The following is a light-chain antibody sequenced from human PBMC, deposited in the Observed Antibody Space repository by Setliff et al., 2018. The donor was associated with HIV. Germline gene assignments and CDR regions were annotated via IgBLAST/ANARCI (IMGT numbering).Light chain of an antibody. V-gene: IGLV2-11*01. CDR1: SSDVGAYNY. Sequence: QSVLTQPRSVSGPPGQSVTFSCTGSSSDVGAYNYVSWYQQHPGKAPKLIIYDVTKRPSGVPDRFSGSKSGDTASLTISGLQSEDEADYYCCSCAGSNTYIFGTGTKVTVL. CDR3: CSCAGSNTYI. J-gene: IGLJ1*01. CDR2: DVT.